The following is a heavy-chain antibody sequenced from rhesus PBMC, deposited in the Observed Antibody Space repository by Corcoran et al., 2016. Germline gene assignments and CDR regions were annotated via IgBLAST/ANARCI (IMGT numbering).Heavy chain of an antibody. V-gene: IGHV4-169*02. CDR3: AGDGTAGDFDV. CDR2: LCGSGSST. Sequence: QLQLQESGPGLVKPSETLSLTCAVSGGSISSSYWSWIRQAPGKGLGWIGYLCGSGSSTNYNPSLRSGVTLSVDTSKNQLALKLSSVTAADTAGYYWAGDGTAGDFDVWGPGVLVTVSS. D-gene: IGHD1-1*01. J-gene: IGHJ5-1*01. CDR1: GGSISSSY.